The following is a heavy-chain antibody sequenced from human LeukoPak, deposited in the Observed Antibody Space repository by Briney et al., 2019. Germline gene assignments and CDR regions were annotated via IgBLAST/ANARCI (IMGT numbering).Heavy chain of an antibody. Sequence: PGGSLRLPCVVSGFSFGSYPMSWVRQAPGKGLEWVSVISETGGVTHYADSMKGRFTISRDNIKNTLNLQMNSLRAEDTAIYYCARDSSHYLGSSDYWGQGTLVTVSS. J-gene: IGHJ4*02. CDR1: GFSFGSYP. CDR2: ISETGGVT. CDR3: ARDSSHYLGSSDY. V-gene: IGHV3-23*01. D-gene: IGHD6-6*01.